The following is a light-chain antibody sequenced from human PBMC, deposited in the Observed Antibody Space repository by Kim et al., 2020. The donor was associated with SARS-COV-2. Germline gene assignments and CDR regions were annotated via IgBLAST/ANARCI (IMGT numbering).Light chain of an antibody. CDR3: QVWDSTNDQAV. Sequence: SYELTQPPSVSVAPGQTASITCGGSNIGSKSVHWYQQKPGQAPVLAMYYDKDRPSGITERFSGSNSGNTATLTITRVEAGDEADYYCQVWDSTNDQAVFGGGTQLTVL. V-gene: IGLV3-21*04. CDR1: NIGSKS. J-gene: IGLJ3*02. CDR2: YDK.